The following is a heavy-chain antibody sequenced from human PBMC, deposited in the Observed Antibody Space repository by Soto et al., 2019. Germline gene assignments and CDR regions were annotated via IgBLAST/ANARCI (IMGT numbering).Heavy chain of an antibody. CDR1: GXMFDSYA. CDR3: TKSADSAGWGVDF. D-gene: IGHD6-19*01. V-gene: IGHV3-48*02. J-gene: IGHJ4*02. CDR2: ISPGGDSI. Sequence: GSLRLACVASGXMFDSYAMNWVRQAPGKGLEWVSYISPGGDSIYYAESLKGRITISRDNAMNSLSLQMNILRDEDTAVYYCTKSADSAGWGVDFWGQGTLVTVSS.